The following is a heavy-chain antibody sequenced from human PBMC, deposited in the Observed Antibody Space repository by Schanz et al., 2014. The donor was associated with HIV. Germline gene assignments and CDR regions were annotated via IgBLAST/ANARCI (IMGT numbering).Heavy chain of an antibody. J-gene: IGHJ6*02. V-gene: IGHV3-33*06. CDR2: IWYDGSNK. CDR3: AKDQGYDFWSGYYNYYDMDV. Sequence: QVQLVESGGGVVQPGRSLRLSCTASGFTFSSSGMHWVRQAPGKGLEWVAVIWYDGSNKYYADSVKGRFTISRDNSKNTLYLQMNSLRAEDTAVYYCAKDQGYDFWSGYYNYYDMDVWGQGTTVTVSS. CDR1: GFTFSSSG. D-gene: IGHD3-3*01.